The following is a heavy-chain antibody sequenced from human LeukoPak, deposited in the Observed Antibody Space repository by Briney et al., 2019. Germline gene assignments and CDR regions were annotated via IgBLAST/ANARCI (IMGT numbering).Heavy chain of an antibody. CDR2: VMYNGAGT. D-gene: IGHD3-10*01. CDR3: AQGSGVRGHFDY. Sequence: TGGSLSLSCAASGFTFSSYAMSWGRQAPGKGLEWVSAVMYNGAGTYYADSVKGRFTISRDNSKNTLFLQMDSLRAEDTAVYYCAQGSGVRGHFDYWGQGTLVTVSS. CDR1: GFTFSSYA. V-gene: IGHV3-23*01. J-gene: IGHJ4*02.